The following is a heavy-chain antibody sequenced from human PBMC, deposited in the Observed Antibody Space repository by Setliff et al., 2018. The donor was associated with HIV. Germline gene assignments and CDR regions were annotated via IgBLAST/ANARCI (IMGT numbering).Heavy chain of an antibody. Sequence: PSETLSLTCTVSGGSITRTPYYWGWIRQPPGKGLEWIGSIYHTGITYDNPSLKSRVTISVGTSKNQISLRLSSVTAADTAVYYCARLSGGMVPNYWGQGTLVTVSS. CDR1: GGSITRTPYY. CDR3: ARLSGGMVPNY. CDR2: IYHTGIT. V-gene: IGHV4-39*01. J-gene: IGHJ4*02. D-gene: IGHD3-10*01.